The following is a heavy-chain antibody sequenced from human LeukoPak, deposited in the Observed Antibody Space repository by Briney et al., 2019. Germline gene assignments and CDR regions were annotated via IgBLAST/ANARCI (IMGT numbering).Heavy chain of an antibody. Sequence: GGSLRLSCAASGLAFSSYRMNWVRQAPGKGLEWVSRISSSSSYIYYADSVKGRFTISRDNAKNSLYLQMNSLRAEDTAVYYCARTGGLYCSSTSCFEDYWGQGTLVTVSS. CDR3: ARTGGLYCSSTSCFEDY. CDR1: GLAFSSYR. D-gene: IGHD2-2*01. CDR2: ISSSSSYI. V-gene: IGHV3-21*01. J-gene: IGHJ4*02.